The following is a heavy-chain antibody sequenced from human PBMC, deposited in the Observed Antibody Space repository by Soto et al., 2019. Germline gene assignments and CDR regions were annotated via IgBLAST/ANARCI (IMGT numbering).Heavy chain of an antibody. D-gene: IGHD4-17*01. CDR3: ASHPTDYGDYGAFDL. CDR2: LSGSGCST. J-gene: IGHJ3*01. Sequence: GGSLRLSCTASGFTFCNYAMNWVRQAPGKGLEWVSALSGSGCSTYYADSVKGRFTISRDNSKNTLYLQMNSLRAEDTAVYYCASHPTDYGDYGAFDLWGQGTMVTVSS. CDR1: GFTFCNYA. V-gene: IGHV3-23*01.